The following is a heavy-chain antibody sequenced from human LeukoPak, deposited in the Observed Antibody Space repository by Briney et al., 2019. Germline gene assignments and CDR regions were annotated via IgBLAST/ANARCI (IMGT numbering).Heavy chain of an antibody. D-gene: IGHD3-10*01. V-gene: IGHV3-30*04. CDR1: DFTFNYYA. J-gene: IGHJ6*03. CDR3: ARDSATYGWNYMDV. CDR2: ISYDGNNK. Sequence: PGGSLRLSCAAADFTFNYYAMHWVRQAPGKGLEWLAVISYDGNNKYYGDSVKGRFTISRDNSKNTAYLQMNSLRVEDTAVYYCARDSATYGWNYMDVWGKGTTVTVSS.